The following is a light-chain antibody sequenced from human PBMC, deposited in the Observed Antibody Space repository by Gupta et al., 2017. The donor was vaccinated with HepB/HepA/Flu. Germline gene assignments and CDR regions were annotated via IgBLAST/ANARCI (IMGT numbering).Light chain of an antibody. J-gene: IGLJ2*01. V-gene: IGLV2-14*03. CDR2: GVN. Sequence: QSTLTQPASVSGSPGQSIHISCTGTASDIGGYDYVPWYQQQPGKAPKLLLYGVNSRPSGVSDRFSASKSGNTASLTISWLQGEDEAHYYCSSYTSASTLVFGGGTTLTVL. CDR1: ASDIGGYDY. CDR3: SSYTSASTLV.